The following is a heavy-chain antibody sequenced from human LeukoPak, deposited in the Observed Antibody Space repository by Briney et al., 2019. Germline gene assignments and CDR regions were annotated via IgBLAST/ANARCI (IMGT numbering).Heavy chain of an antibody. Sequence: QASETLSLTCTVSGGSISSYYWSWIRQPPGKGLEWMGYVYYSGNTNYNPSLKSRVTISIDTSKNQFSLKLSSVTAADTAVYYCASSSSGWLDYWGQGTLVTVSS. J-gene: IGHJ4*02. CDR2: VYYSGNT. CDR3: ASSSSGWLDY. CDR1: GGSISSYY. V-gene: IGHV4-59*01. D-gene: IGHD6-19*01.